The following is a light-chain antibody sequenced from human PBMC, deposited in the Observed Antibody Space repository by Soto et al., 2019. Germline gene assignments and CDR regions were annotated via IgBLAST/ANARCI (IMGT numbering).Light chain of an antibody. CDR2: AAS. V-gene: IGKV1-39*01. CDR3: HQSYGTPLT. J-gene: IGKJ4*01. CDR1: QSISNY. Sequence: DMEMTQSPSSLSASVGDRVTITCRASQSISNYLNWYQHKPGQVPKLLIYAASSLQSGVPTRFSGSGSGTDFTLTINSLQPEDFATYYCHQSYGTPLTFGGGTKIEIK.